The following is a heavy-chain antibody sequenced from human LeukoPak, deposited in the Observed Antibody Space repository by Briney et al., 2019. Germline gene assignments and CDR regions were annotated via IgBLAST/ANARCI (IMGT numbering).Heavy chain of an antibody. V-gene: IGHV3-9*03. CDR3: AKDFELEPTGYFDY. Sequence: PGGSLRLSCAASGFTFDDYAMHWVRQAPGKGLEWVSGISWNSGSIGYADSVKGRFTISRDNAKNSLYLQMNSLRAGDMALYYCAKDFELEPTGYFDYWGQGTLVTVSS. D-gene: IGHD1-1*01. CDR2: ISWNSGSI. CDR1: GFTFDDYA. J-gene: IGHJ4*02.